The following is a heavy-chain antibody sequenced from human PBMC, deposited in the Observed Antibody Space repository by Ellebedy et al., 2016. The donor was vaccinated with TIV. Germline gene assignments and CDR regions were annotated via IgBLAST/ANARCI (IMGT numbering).Heavy chain of an antibody. J-gene: IGHJ4*02. Sequence: SETLSLTCTVSGGSISSSSHYWVWIRQPPGKGLEWIGSIYYSGSTYYNPSFKSRITISVDTSKNQFSLKLSSVTAADTAMYYCARGGRSYSDYWGQGALVTVSS. CDR2: IYYSGST. CDR3: ARGGRSYSDY. V-gene: IGHV4-39*07. D-gene: IGHD2-15*01. CDR1: GGSISSSSHY.